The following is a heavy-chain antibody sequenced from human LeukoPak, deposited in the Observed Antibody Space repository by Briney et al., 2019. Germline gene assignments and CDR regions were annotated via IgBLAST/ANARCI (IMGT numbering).Heavy chain of an antibody. J-gene: IGHJ5*02. CDR3: ARDLRYCSSTSCLDP. CDR2: ISSSSSYI. CDR1: GFTFSSYS. Sequence: GGSLRLSCAASGFTFSSYSMNWVRQAPGKGLEWVSSISSSSSYIYYADSVKGRFTISRDNAKNSLYLQMNSLRAEDTAVYYCARDLRYCSSTSCLDPWGQGTLVTVSS. D-gene: IGHD2-2*01. V-gene: IGHV3-21*01.